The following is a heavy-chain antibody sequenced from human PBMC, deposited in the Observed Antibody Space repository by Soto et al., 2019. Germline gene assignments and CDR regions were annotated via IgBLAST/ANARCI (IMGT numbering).Heavy chain of an antibody. D-gene: IGHD2-21*02. V-gene: IGHV2-26*01. J-gene: IGHJ6*02. Sequence: QVTLKESGPVLVKPTETLTLTCTVSGFSLSNARMGVSWIRQPPGKALEWLAHIFSNDEKSYSTSLKSRLTISKDTSKSQVVLTMTNMDPVDTATYYCARIVVVTAIRDYYYSYGMDVWGQGTTVTVSS. CDR2: IFSNDEK. CDR1: GFSLSNARMG. CDR3: ARIVVVTAIRDYYYSYGMDV.